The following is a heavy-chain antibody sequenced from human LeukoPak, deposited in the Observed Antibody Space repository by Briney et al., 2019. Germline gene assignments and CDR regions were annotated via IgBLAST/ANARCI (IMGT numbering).Heavy chain of an antibody. V-gene: IGHV1-18*01. Sequence: ASVKVSCRASGYTFTSYGISWVRQAPGQGLEWMGWISAYNGNTNYAQKFQGRVTITTDESTSTAYMELSSLRSEDTAVYYCARSRGHNWFDPWGQGTLVTVSS. CDR3: ARSRGHNWFDP. J-gene: IGHJ5*02. CDR1: GYTFTSYG. CDR2: ISAYNGNT. D-gene: IGHD3-10*01.